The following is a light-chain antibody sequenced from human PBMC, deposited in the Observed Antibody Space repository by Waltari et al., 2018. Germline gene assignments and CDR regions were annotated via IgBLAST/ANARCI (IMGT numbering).Light chain of an antibody. CDR3: SSYRSSTTPIPV. CDR2: DVT. CDR1: SSDVGRYAL. Sequence: QSALTQPASVSGSPGQSITISCTGTSSDVGRYALVSWYQQHPGKAPKLMIYDVTQRPSGVSSRFSASKSGNTASLTISGLQSEDEADYFCSSYRSSTTPIPVFGGGTKLTVL. V-gene: IGLV2-14*02. J-gene: IGLJ2*01.